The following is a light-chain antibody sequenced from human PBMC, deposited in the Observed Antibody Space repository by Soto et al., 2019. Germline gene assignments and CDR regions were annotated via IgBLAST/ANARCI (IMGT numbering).Light chain of an antibody. V-gene: IGLV2-14*01. J-gene: IGLJ1*01. CDR3: SSYTSSSTLDV. CDR2: DVS. Sequence: QLVLTQPASVSGSPGQSITISCTGTSSDVGGYNYVSWYQQHPGKAPKLMIYDVSNRPSGVSNRFSGSKSGNTASLTISGLQAEYEADYYCSSYTSSSTLDVFGTGTKVTVL. CDR1: SSDVGGYNY.